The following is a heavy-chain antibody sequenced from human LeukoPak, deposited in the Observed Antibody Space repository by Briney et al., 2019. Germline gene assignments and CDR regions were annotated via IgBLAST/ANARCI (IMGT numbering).Heavy chain of an antibody. V-gene: IGHV1-18*01. CDR3: ARVPRLFSGSYSDY. Sequence: GALVKVSCKASGYTFTSYGISWVRQAPGQGLEWMGWISAYNGNTNYAQKLQGRVTMTTDTSTSTAYMELRSLRSDDTAVYYCARVPRLFSGSYSDYWGQGTLVTVSS. CDR2: ISAYNGNT. CDR1: GYTFTSYG. J-gene: IGHJ4*02. D-gene: IGHD1-26*01.